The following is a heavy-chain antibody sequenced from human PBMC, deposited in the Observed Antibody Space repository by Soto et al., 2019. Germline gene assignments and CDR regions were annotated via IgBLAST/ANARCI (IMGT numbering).Heavy chain of an antibody. CDR1: GYSFTTYW. Sequence: PGESLKISCKASGYSFTTYWISWVRRMPGKGLEWMGRIDPSDSYTYYSPSFQGHVTISTDNSISTAYLQWSSLKASDTAMYYCARDDYTNYYYGMDVWGQGTTVTVSS. CDR2: IDPSDSYT. CDR3: ARDDYTNYYYGMDV. V-gene: IGHV5-10-1*01. D-gene: IGHD4-4*01. J-gene: IGHJ6*02.